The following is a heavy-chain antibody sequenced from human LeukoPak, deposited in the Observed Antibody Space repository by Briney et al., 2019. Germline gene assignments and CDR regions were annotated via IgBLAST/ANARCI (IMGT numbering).Heavy chain of an antibody. CDR2: IYYSGST. D-gene: IGHD6-13*01. J-gene: IGHJ3*02. V-gene: IGHV4-39*01. Sequence: SETLSLTCTVSGGSIRNSFYYWGWIRQPPGKGLEWIGSIYYSGSTYDNPSLKSRVTISVDTSKNQFSLKLSSVTAADTAVYYCARRLSSSNWGYAFDIWGQGTMVTVSS. CDR1: GGSIRNSFYY. CDR3: ARRLSSSNWGYAFDI.